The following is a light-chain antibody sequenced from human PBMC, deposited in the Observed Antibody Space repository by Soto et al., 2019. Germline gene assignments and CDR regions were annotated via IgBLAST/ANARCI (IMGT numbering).Light chain of an antibody. J-gene: IGLJ3*02. V-gene: IGLV1-40*01. Sequence: QSVLTQPPSVSGAPGQRVTISCTGNNSNLGAGYDVHWYQQLPGAAPKLVIFGNRNRPSGVPERFSGSKSGTSASLAITGLQAEDEADYSCQASDYSLTAFVFGGGTKVTVL. CDR3: QASDYSLTAFV. CDR2: GNR. CDR1: NSNLGAGYD.